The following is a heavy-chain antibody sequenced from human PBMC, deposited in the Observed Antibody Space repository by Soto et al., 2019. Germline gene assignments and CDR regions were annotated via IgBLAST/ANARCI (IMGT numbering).Heavy chain of an antibody. D-gene: IGHD2-2*01. J-gene: IGHJ4*02. V-gene: IGHV1-2*04. CDR1: GYTFTGCY. Sequence: ASLRVSGKASGYTFTGCYMHWVRQAPGQGREWMGWINPNSGGTNYAQKFQGWVTMTRDTSISTAYMELSRLRSDDTAVYYCARGGASIVVVPAAMSIAAAGIDYWGQGTLVTVSS. CDR3: ARGGASIVVVPAAMSIAAAGIDY. CDR2: INPNSGGT.